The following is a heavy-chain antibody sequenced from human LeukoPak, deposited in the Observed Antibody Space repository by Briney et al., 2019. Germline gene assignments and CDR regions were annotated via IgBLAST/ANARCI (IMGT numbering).Heavy chain of an antibody. J-gene: IGHJ4*02. CDR3: ARAAVAIVVVPAAIEFDY. D-gene: IGHD2-2*01. CDR2: IYYSGST. Sequence: SETLSLTCTVSGGSISSGGYYRSWIRQHPGKGLEWIGYIYYSGSTYYNPSLKSRVTISVDTSKNQFSLKLSSVTAADTAVYYCARAAVAIVVVPAAIEFDYWGQGTLVTVSS. CDR1: GGSISSGGYY. V-gene: IGHV4-31*03.